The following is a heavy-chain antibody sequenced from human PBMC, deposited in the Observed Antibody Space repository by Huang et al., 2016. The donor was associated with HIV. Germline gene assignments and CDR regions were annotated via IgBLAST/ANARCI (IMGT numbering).Heavy chain of an antibody. CDR2: MFPDDSDT. V-gene: IGHV5-51*01. Sequence: VQLVQSGAEVKKPGESLKISCKGSGYSFSSYWIAWVREMHGKGREWIGSMFPDDSDTTYSPSFEGQVTISADKSIGTAYRQWSSLKASDTAMYYCARRCSSSSGYFDYWGQGSLVTVSS. J-gene: IGHJ4*02. CDR3: ARRCSSSSGYFDY. D-gene: IGHD6-6*01. CDR1: GYSFSSYW.